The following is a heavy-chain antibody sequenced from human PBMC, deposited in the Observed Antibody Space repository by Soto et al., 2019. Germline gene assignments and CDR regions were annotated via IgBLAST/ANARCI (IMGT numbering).Heavy chain of an antibody. D-gene: IGHD6-19*01. CDR1: GFTFSNYA. V-gene: IGHV3-23*01. CDR3: ASRSSGWYFDY. CDR2: ISGSGGST. Sequence: EVQLLESGGGLIQPGGSLRLSCAASGFTFSNYAMNWVRQAPGKGLEWGSVISGSGGSTYYADSVKGRFTISRDNSKNTLYLQMNSLRAEDTAVYYCASRSSGWYFDYWGQGTLVTVSS. J-gene: IGHJ4*02.